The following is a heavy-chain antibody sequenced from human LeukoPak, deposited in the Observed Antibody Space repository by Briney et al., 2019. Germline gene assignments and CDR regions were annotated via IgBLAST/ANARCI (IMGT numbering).Heavy chain of an antibody. CDR1: GGSINSRSYY. D-gene: IGHD3-10*01. V-gene: IGHV4-39*07. CDR3: NWFDP. Sequence: SETLSLTCSVSGGSINSRSYYWGWVRQPPGRGLEWLGSIYYSGSTYYNPSLKSRVTISVDTSKNQFSDTAVYYCASVWFGEFLNWFDPWGQGTLVTVSS. CDR2: IYYSGST. J-gene: IGHJ5*02.